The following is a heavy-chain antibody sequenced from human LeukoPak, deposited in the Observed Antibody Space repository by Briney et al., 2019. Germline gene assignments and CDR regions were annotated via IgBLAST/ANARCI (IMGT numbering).Heavy chain of an antibody. Sequence: GGSLRLSCAASGFTVSSNYMTWVRQAPGKGLECVSIIHSGGSTDYADSVKGRFTISRDNSKNTLYLQMNSLRAEDSAVYFCAAKWLLRRYWGQGTLVTVSS. CDR2: IHSGGST. J-gene: IGHJ4*02. D-gene: IGHD3-22*01. CDR3: AAKWLLRRY. CDR1: GFTVSSNY. V-gene: IGHV3-66*01.